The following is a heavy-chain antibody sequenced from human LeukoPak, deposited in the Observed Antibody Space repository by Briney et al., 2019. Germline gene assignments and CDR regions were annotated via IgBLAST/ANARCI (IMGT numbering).Heavy chain of an antibody. J-gene: IGHJ6*03. CDR2: INSDGSST. Sequence: GESLRLSCVVSGLTFSDYSMNWVRRAPGKGLVWVSRINSDGSSTGYADSVKGRFTISRDNAKNSLYLQMNSLRAEDTAVYYCARDHYCTNGVCPMDVWGKGTTVTVSS. D-gene: IGHD2-8*01. CDR3: ARDHYCTNGVCPMDV. CDR1: GLTFSDYS. V-gene: IGHV3-74*01.